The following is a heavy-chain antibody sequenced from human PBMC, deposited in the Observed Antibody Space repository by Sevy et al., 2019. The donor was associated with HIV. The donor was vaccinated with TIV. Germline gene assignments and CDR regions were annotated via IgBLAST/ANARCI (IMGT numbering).Heavy chain of an antibody. CDR3: AKDINRGCDGVNCYSYYYYVYGLDV. Sequence: LRLSCAASGFPFNDHAMHWVRQVPGKGLEWVSGISWNSRNIGYADSVKGRFTISRDNARHFVYLEMNSLIPEDTAFYYCAKDINRGCDGVNCYSYYYYVYGLDVWGQGTTVTVSS. V-gene: IGHV3-9*01. J-gene: IGHJ6*02. CDR2: ISWNSRNI. D-gene: IGHD2-21*01. CDR1: GFPFNDHA.